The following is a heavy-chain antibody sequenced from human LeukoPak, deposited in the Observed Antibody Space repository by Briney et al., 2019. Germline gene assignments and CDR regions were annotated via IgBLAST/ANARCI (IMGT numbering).Heavy chain of an antibody. D-gene: IGHD3-10*01. J-gene: IGHJ4*02. CDR1: GFTFSDYY. CDR2: IRSSGSTI. V-gene: IGHV3-11*04. CDR3: ARGINYHGSGSPSHYFDY. Sequence: GGSLRLSCAASGFTFSDYYMSWIRQAPGKGLEWVSYIRSSGSTIYYADSVKGRFTISRDNAKNSLYLQMNSLRAEDTAVCYCARGINYHGSGSPSHYFDYWGQGTLVTVSS.